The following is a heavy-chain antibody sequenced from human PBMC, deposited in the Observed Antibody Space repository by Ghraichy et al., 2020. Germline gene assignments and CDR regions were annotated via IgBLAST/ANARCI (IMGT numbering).Heavy chain of an antibody. CDR1: GFTFSSYW. CDR2: IKQDGSEK. CDR3: ARERSLRWQQSRAGYFDY. D-gene: IGHD4-23*01. Sequence: GESLNISCAASGFTFSSYWMSWVRQAPGKGLEWVANIKQDGSEKYYVDSVKGRFTISRDNAKNSLYLQMNSLRAEDTAVYYCARERSLRWQQSRAGYFDYWGQGTLVTVSS. J-gene: IGHJ4*02. V-gene: IGHV3-7*01.